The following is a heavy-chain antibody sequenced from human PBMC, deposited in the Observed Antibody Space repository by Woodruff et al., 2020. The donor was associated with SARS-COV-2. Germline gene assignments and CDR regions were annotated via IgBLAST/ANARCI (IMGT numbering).Heavy chain of an antibody. Sequence: RGQGLEWMGGIIPIFGTANYAQKFQGRVTITADESTSTAYMELSSLRSEDTAVYYCAREGGDSDEDYWGQGTLVTVS. CDR3: AREGGDSDEDY. J-gene: IGHJ4*02. V-gene: IGHV1-69*01. D-gene: IGHD1-26*01. CDR2: IIPIFGTA.